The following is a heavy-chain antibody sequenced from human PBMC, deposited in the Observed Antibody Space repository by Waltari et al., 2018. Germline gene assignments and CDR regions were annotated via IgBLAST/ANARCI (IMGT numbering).Heavy chain of an antibody. CDR1: GGSISSRSYY. D-gene: IGHD2-15*01. V-gene: IGHV4-39*07. J-gene: IGHJ6*03. CDR2: IFYSGST. Sequence: QLQLQESGPGLVKPSETLSPTCYVPGGSISSRSYYWGWIRQPPAKGLEWIGSIFYSGSTYYNPSLKSRVTISEDTSKKQLSLKLSSVTAADTAIYYCARGVVQYYYMDVWGKGTTVTMSS. CDR3: ARGVVQYYYMDV.